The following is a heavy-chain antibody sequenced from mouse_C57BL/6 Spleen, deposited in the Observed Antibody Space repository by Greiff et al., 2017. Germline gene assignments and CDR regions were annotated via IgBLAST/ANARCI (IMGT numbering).Heavy chain of an antibody. D-gene: IGHD1-1*01. CDR1: GYSITSAY. J-gene: IGHJ1*03. CDR3: ARSPLYGSSPHWYFDV. Sequence: EVQLVESGPGLAKPSQTLSLTCSVTGYSITSAYWNWIRKFPGNKLEYMGYISYSGSTYYNPSLKSRISITRDTSTNQSYLQLNSVTTEDTATYYCARSPLYGSSPHWYFDVWGTGTTVTVSS. V-gene: IGHV3-8*01. CDR2: ISYSGST.